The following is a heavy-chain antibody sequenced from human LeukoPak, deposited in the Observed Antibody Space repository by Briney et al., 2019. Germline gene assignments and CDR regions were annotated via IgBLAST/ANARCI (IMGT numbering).Heavy chain of an antibody. CDR1: GVSISSYY. J-gene: IGHJ6*02. CDR2: IYYSGTT. Sequence: SSETLSLTCTVSGVSISSYYWSWIRQPPGKGLEWIGYIYYSGTTSYNPSLKSRVTISVDTSKNQFSLKLISVTAADTAVYYCARHQSGGYYYYGMDVWGQGTTVTVSS. CDR3: ARHQSGGYYYYGMDV. V-gene: IGHV4-59*08. D-gene: IGHD1-26*01.